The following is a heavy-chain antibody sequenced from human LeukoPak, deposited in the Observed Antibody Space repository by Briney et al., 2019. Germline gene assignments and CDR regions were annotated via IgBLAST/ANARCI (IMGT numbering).Heavy chain of an antibody. V-gene: IGHV1-69*13. CDR2: IIPIFGTA. J-gene: IGHJ4*02. CDR3: ASGRYSSGWYYFDY. Sequence: ASVKVSCKASEGTFSSYAISWVRQAPGQGLEWMGGIIPIFGTANYAQKFQGRVTITADESTSTAYMELSSLRSEDTAVYYCASGRYSSGWYYFDYWGQGTLVTVSS. CDR1: EGTFSSYA. D-gene: IGHD6-19*01.